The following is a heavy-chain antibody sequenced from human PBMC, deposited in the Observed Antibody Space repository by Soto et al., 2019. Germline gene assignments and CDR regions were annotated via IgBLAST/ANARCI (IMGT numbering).Heavy chain of an antibody. CDR3: ASYRAAAGTDWFDP. Sequence: QVQLQESGPGLVKPSETLSLTCTVSGGSVSSGSYYWSWIRQPPGKGLEWIGYIYYSGSTNYNPSRESRVTIAVDTSENQFSLKLSSVTGADTAVYYCASYRAAAGTDWFDPWGQGTLVTVSS. V-gene: IGHV4-61*01. J-gene: IGHJ5*02. D-gene: IGHD6-13*01. CDR2: IYYSGST. CDR1: GGSVSSGSYY.